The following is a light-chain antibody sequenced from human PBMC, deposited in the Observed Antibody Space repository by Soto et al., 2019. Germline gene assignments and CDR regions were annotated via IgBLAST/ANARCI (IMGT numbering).Light chain of an antibody. CDR2: KAS. Sequence: TQSPATLSLSPGERATLSCRASQSISSWLAWYQQKPGKAPKLLIYKASTLKSGVPSRFSGSGSGTEFTLTISSLQPDDFATYYCQHYNSYSEAFGQGTKVELK. J-gene: IGKJ1*01. CDR1: QSISSW. V-gene: IGKV1-5*03. CDR3: QHYNSYSEA.